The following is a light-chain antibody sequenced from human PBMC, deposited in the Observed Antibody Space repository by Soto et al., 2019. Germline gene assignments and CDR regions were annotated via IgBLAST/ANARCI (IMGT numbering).Light chain of an antibody. CDR3: QLYGTSPPYS. CDR2: GAS. Sequence: EIVLTQSPDTLSLSPGERATISCRASQSGSSGSLPWIQHHPGQAPRLLIFGASNRATDVPDRFSGSGSGTDFTLTISRLEPEDFAVYYCQLYGTSPPYSFGQGTKLEI. V-gene: IGKV3-20*01. CDR1: QSGSSGS. J-gene: IGKJ2*03.